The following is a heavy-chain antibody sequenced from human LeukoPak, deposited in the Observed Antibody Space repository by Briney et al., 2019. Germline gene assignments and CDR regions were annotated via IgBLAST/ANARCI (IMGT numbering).Heavy chain of an antibody. CDR2: IYHSGST. CDR3: AIFPYYYMDV. J-gene: IGHJ6*03. D-gene: IGHD2/OR15-2a*01. CDR1: GGSISSGGYY. Sequence: SQTLSLTCTVSGGSISSGGYYWSWIRQPPGKGLEWIGYIYHSGSTYYNPSLKSRVTISVDRSKNQFSLKLSSVTAADTAVYHCAIFPYYYMDVWGKGTTVTVSS. V-gene: IGHV4-30-2*01.